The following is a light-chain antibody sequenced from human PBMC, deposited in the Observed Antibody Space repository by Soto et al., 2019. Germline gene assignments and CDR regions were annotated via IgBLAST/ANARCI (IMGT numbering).Light chain of an antibody. CDR1: QSVSSSY. CDR3: QQYGSSTGT. CDR2: GAS. V-gene: IGKV3-20*01. Sequence: EIVLTQSPGTLSLSPGERATLSCRASQSVSSSYLAWYQQIPGQAPRLLIDGASSSATGIPDRFSGSGSGTHFTLNISRLELEDFAVYYCQQYGSSTGTFGQGTKVEIK. J-gene: IGKJ1*01.